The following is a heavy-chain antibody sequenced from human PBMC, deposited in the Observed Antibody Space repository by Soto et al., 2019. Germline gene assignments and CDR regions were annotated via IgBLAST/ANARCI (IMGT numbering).Heavy chain of an antibody. J-gene: IGHJ4*02. Sequence: QVQLQESGPGLLNPSKTLSLTGPFSVGSFSSGGHSWGWIPLPPGKGREWIGYIYYIGCTYYTPSLKSRVTISVDTSKNQFSLKLSSVTAADTAGYYCARGLLFPTEHWGQGTLVTVSS. V-gene: IGHV4-31*03. CDR1: VGSFSSGGHS. CDR3: ARGLLFPTEH. D-gene: IGHD2-21*02. CDR2: IYYIGCT.